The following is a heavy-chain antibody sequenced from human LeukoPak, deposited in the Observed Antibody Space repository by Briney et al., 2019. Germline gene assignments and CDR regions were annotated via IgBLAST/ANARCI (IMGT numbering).Heavy chain of an antibody. CDR2: MNPNSGNT. J-gene: IGHJ4*02. Sequence: ASVKVSCKASGYTFTSYDINWVRQATGQGLEWMGWMNPNSGNTGYAQKFQGRVTITTDESTSTAYMELSSLRSEDTAVYYCARVSLEWEPDGWGQGTLVTVSS. CDR1: GYTFTSYD. CDR3: ARVSLEWEPDG. V-gene: IGHV1-8*01. D-gene: IGHD1-26*01.